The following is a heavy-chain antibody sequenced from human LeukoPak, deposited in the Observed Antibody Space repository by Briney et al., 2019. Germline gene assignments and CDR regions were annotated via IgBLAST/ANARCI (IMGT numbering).Heavy chain of an antibody. D-gene: IGHD6-19*01. CDR3: AKDRWGAVASFDY. J-gene: IGHJ4*02. Sequence: PGGSLTLSCAASGFTFSDYYMSWIRQAPGKGLEWVSYISGSRNIMYYADSVKGRFTISRDNSKNMLYLQMNSLGTEDTAVYYCAKDRWGAVASFDYWGQGTLVTVSS. V-gene: IGHV3-11*04. CDR1: GFTFSDYY. CDR2: ISGSRNIM.